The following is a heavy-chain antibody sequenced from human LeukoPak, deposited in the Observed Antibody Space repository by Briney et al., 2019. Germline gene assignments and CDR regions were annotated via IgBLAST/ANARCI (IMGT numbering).Heavy chain of an antibody. J-gene: IGHJ5*02. CDR3: ARGYCSGGSCYSVENWFDP. CDR2: INPNSGGT. D-gene: IGHD2-15*01. CDR1: GYTFTGYY. Sequence: ASVKVSCKAAGYTFTGYYMFWVRQAPGQGLEWMGRINPNSGGTNYAQKFQGRVTMTRDTSISTAYMKLSRLRSDDTAVYCCARGYCSGGSCYSVENWFDPWGQGTLVTVSS. V-gene: IGHV1-2*06.